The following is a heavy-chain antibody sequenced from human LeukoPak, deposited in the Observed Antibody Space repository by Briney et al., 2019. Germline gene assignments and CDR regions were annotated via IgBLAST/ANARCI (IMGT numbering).Heavy chain of an antibody. CDR3: ARVKLKGPSYCGGDCYSDY. Sequence: ASVKVSCKASGYTFTSYGISWVRQAPGQGLEWMGWISAYNGNTNYAQKLQGRVTMTTDTSTSTAYMELRSLRSDDTAVYYCARVKLKGPSYCGGDCYSDYWGQGTLVTVSS. D-gene: IGHD2-21*02. CDR1: GYTFTSYG. J-gene: IGHJ4*02. CDR2: ISAYNGNT. V-gene: IGHV1-18*01.